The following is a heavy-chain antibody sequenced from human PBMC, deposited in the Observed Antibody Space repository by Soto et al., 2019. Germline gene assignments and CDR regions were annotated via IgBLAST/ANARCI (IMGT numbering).Heavy chain of an antibody. Sequence: SETLSLTCAVYGGSFSGYYWSWIRQPPGKGLEWIGEINHSGSTNYNPSLKSRVTISVDTSKNQFSLKLSSVTAADTAVYYCAREKGVFFVELRLIPAFDLWCQAIMVTV. CDR3: AREKGVFFVELRLIPAFDL. CDR1: GGSFSGYY. V-gene: IGHV4-34*01. D-gene: IGHD3-16*01. CDR2: INHSGST. J-gene: IGHJ3*01.